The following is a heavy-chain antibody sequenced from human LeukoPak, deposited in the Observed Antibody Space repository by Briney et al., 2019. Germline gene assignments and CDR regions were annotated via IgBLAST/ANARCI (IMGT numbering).Heavy chain of an antibody. V-gene: IGHV1-69*02. CDR2: IIPILGIP. J-gene: IGHJ6*02. Sequence: SVKVSCKASGGTFSGYTLTWVRQAPGQGLEWMGRIIPILGIPNYAQRFQGRVTITADKSTSTAYMDLSSLRSEDTAVYYCARGTTITTNYYYGMDVWGQGTTVTVSS. D-gene: IGHD4-11*01. CDR1: GGTFSGYT. CDR3: ARGTTITTNYYYGMDV.